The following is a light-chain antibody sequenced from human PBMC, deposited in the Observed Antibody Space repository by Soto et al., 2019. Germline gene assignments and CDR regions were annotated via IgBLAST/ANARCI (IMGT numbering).Light chain of an antibody. CDR1: SSDIGGYNY. Sequence: QSAPTQSASVSGSPGQSITSSCTGTSSDIGGYNYVSWYQQHPDKAPKLMIFEVSNRPSGVSNRFSGSKSGNTASLTISGLLPEDEADYYCSSYTTSSTVAFGGGTKLTVL. J-gene: IGLJ2*01. V-gene: IGLV2-14*01. CDR2: EVS. CDR3: SSYTTSSTVA.